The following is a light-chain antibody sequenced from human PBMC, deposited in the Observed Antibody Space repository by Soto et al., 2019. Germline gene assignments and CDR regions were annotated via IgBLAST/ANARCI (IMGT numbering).Light chain of an antibody. CDR1: QSVSSN. CDR3: QQYHNWVT. V-gene: IGKV3-15*01. Sequence: EIVMTQSPATLSVSPGERATLSCRASQSVSSNLAWYQQKPGQAPRLLIYGASTRATGIPARFSGSGSGTEFTLTISSLQSEDFAVYYCQQYHNWVTFGQVTRLEIK. J-gene: IGKJ5*01. CDR2: GAS.